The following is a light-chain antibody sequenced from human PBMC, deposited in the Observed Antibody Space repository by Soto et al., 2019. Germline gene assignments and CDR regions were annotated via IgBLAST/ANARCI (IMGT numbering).Light chain of an antibody. CDR2: EVS. J-gene: IGLJ1*01. CDR1: SSDVGGYNY. CDR3: SSDAGNDKYV. V-gene: IGLV2-8*01. Sequence: QSALTQPPSASGSPGQSVTISCTGTSSDVGGYNYVPWYQHHPGKAPKLMIYEVSKRPSGVPDRFSGSKSDNTASLTVSGLQADDEADYYCSSDAGNDKYVFGSGTKVTVL.